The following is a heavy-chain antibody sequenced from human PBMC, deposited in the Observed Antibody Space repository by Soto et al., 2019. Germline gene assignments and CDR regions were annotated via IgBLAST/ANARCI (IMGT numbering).Heavy chain of an antibody. Sequence: SETLSLTCTVSGGSISSYYWSWIRQPPGKGLEWIGYIYYSGSTNYNPSLKSRVTISVVTSKNQFSLKLSSVTAADTAVYYCARLTCSSTSCSGGFDPWGQGTLVTVSS. D-gene: IGHD2-2*01. CDR1: GGSISSYY. CDR3: ARLTCSSTSCSGGFDP. J-gene: IGHJ5*02. CDR2: IYYSGST. V-gene: IGHV4-59*08.